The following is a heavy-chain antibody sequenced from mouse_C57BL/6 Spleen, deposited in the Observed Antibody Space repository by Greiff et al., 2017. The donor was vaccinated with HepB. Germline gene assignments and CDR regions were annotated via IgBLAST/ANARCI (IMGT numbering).Heavy chain of an antibody. D-gene: IGHD1-1*01. CDR1: GYAFSSSW. Sequence: QVQLQQSGPELVKPGASVKISCKASGYAFSSSWMNWVKQRPGKGLEWIGRIYPGDGDTNYNGKFKGKATLTADKSSSTAYMQLSSLTSEDSAVYCCARGYYGSSYRDYYAMDYWGQGTSVTVSS. J-gene: IGHJ4*01. CDR3: ARGYYGSSYRDYYAMDY. CDR2: IYPGDGDT. V-gene: IGHV1-82*01.